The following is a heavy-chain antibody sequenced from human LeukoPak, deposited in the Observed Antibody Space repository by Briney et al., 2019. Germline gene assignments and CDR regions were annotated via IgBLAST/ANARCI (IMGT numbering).Heavy chain of an antibody. CDR3: ARGAVIAAIHNWFDP. CDR1: GFTFSSYA. CDR2: ISYDGSNK. J-gene: IGHJ5*02. Sequence: PGGSLRLSCAASGFTFSSYAMHWVRRAPGKGLEWVAVISYDGSNKYYADSVKGRFTISRDNSKNTLYLQMNSLRAEDTAVYYCARGAVIAAIHNWFDPWGQGTLVNVSS. D-gene: IGHD6-13*01. V-gene: IGHV3-30*04.